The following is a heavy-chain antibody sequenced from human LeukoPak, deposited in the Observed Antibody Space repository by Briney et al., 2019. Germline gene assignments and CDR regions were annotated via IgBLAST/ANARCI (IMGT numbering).Heavy chain of an antibody. J-gene: IGHJ4*02. Sequence: SVKVSCKASGGTFSSYAISWVRQAPGQGLEWMGGIIPIFGTANYAQKFQGRVTMTRNTSISTAYMELSSLRSEDTAVYYCARDPKKTSIAVAGTDYWGQGTLVTVSS. CDR3: ARDPKKTSIAVAGTDY. CDR2: IIPIFGTA. V-gene: IGHV1-69*05. CDR1: GGTFSSYA. D-gene: IGHD6-19*01.